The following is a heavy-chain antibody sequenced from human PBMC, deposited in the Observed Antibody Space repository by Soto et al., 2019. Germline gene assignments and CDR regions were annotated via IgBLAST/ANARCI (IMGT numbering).Heavy chain of an antibody. V-gene: IGHV4-59*08. CDR3: ASRSTGYWYFDL. CDR1: GDSISSDY. J-gene: IGHJ2*01. Sequence: QVQLQESGPGLVKPSETLSLTCTVSGDSISSDYWSWIRQPPGKGLEWIGYIYNSGSTKYNPSLKSRVTISADTPKNQFSRKVSSVTAADTAVYYCASRSTGYWYFDLWGRGTLVPVSS. D-gene: IGHD4-17*01. CDR2: IYNSGST.